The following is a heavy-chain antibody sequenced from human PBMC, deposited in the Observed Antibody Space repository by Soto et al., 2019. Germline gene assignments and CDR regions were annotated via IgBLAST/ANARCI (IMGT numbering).Heavy chain of an antibody. CDR3: ARDNLAFDI. Sequence: GGSLRLSCAASGFPFSDYYMSLIRQAPGKGLEWVSYISYSGSTIYYADSVKGRFTISRDNAKNSLYLQMNSLRDEDTAVYYCARDNLAFDIWGQGTMVPVSS. CDR2: ISYSGSTI. V-gene: IGHV3-11*01. CDR1: GFPFSDYY. J-gene: IGHJ3*02.